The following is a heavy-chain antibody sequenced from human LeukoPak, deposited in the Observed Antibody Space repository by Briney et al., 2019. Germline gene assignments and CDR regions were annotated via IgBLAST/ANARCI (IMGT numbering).Heavy chain of an antibody. CDR2: INHSGST. V-gene: IGHV4-34*01. D-gene: IGHD6-13*01. CDR1: GYSISSGYY. Sequence: PSETLSLTCAVSGYSISSGYYWSWIRQPPGKGLEWIGEINHSGSTNYNPSLKSRVTISVDTSKNQFSLKLSSVTAADTAVYYCARGNVAAAGRRWFGPWGQGTLVTVSS. CDR3: ARGNVAAAGRRWFGP. J-gene: IGHJ5*02.